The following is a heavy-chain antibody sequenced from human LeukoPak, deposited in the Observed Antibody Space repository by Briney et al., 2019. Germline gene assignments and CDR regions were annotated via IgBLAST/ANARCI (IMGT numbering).Heavy chain of an antibody. V-gene: IGHV3-23*01. CDR1: GFTFSSYA. D-gene: IGHD3-10*01. CDR3: AKDHTPFGSGSYSTRYYGMDV. J-gene: IGHJ6*02. CDR2: ISGSAAST. Sequence: GGSLRLSCAASGFTFSSYAMTWVRQAPGKGLEWVSIISGSAASTDYADSVKGRFAISRDNSKTTLYLQMNSLRAEDTAVYFCAKDHTPFGSGSYSTRYYGMDVWGQGTTVIVSS.